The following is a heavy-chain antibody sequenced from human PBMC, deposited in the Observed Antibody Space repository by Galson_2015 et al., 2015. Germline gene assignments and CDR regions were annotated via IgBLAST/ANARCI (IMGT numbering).Heavy chain of an antibody. CDR3: AKAGSVVVAALDY. J-gene: IGHJ4*02. CDR1: GFTFSSYA. D-gene: IGHD2-15*01. CDR2: ISGSGGST. Sequence: LRLSCAASGFTFSSYAMSWVRQAPGKGLEWVSAISGSGGSTYYADSVKGRFTISRDNSKNTLYLQMNSLRAEDTAVYYCAKAGSVVVAALDYWGQGTLVTVSS. V-gene: IGHV3-23*01.